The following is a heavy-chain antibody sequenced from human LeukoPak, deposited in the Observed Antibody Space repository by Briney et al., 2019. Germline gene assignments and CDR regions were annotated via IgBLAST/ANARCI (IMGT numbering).Heavy chain of an antibody. Sequence: HGESLKISCKGSGYSFTSYWISWVRQMPGKGLEWMGRIDPSDSYTNYSPSFQGHVTISADKSISTAYLQWSSLRASDTAMYYCARRGTAMVAGKTPFDYWGQGTLVTVSS. D-gene: IGHD5-18*01. J-gene: IGHJ4*02. CDR3: ARRGTAMVAGKTPFDY. V-gene: IGHV5-10-1*01. CDR1: GYSFTSYW. CDR2: IDPSDSYT.